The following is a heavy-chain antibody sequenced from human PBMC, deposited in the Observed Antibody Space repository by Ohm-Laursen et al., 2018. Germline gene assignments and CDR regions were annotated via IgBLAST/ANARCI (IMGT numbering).Heavy chain of an antibody. Sequence: TLSLTCTVSGGSISSGGYYWSWIRQHPGKGLEWIGYIYYSGSTYYNPSLKSRVTISVDTSKNQFSLKLSSVTAADTAVYYCARAGVVTAIAWFDPWGQGTLVTVSS. CDR1: GGSISSGGYY. D-gene: IGHD2-21*02. J-gene: IGHJ5*02. CDR2: IYYSGST. CDR3: ARAGVVTAIAWFDP. V-gene: IGHV4-31*03.